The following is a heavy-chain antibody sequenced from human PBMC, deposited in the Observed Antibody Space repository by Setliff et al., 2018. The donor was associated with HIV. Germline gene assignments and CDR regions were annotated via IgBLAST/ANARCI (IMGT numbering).Heavy chain of an antibody. CDR1: GYTFSNYG. CDR2: ISGDNGDT. Sequence: GASVKVSCKASGYTFSNYGISWLRQAPGQGPEWMGWISGDNGDTNYAQKFQGRLTMTTDTSTSTAYMELRSLRSDDTAVYYCARHCNGGTCYFYIWGQGTMVTVSS. V-gene: IGHV1-18*01. J-gene: IGHJ3*02. CDR3: ARHCNGGTCYFYI. D-gene: IGHD2-15*01.